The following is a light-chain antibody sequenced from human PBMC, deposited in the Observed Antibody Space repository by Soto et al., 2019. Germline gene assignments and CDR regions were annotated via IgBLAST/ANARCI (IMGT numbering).Light chain of an antibody. CDR2: GAS. CDR1: QDIRNY. V-gene: IGKV1-39*01. CDR3: QQSFTTHWT. J-gene: IGKJ1*01. Sequence: DIQMTQSPSSLSPSVGDKVTITCRASQDIRNYLNWYQQKPGKAPKVLIFGASSLYTGVPKRFSGSRFGTELTLTISCLQPEDFASYFCQQSFTTHWTFGQGTK.